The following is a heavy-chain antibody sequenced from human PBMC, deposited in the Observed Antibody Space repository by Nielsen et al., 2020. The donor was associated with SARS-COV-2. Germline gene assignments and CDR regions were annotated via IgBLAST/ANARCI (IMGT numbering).Heavy chain of an antibody. CDR2: IYYSGST. CDR1: GGSISSYY. J-gene: IGHJ3*02. D-gene: IGHD3-16*01. Sequence: SETLSLTCTVSGGSISSYYWSWIRQPPGKGLEWIGYIYYSGSTNYNPSLKSRVTTSVDTSKNQFSLKLSSVTAADTAVYYCARSGGGEARIQAFDIWGQGTMVTVSS. V-gene: IGHV4-59*01. CDR3: ARSGGGEARIQAFDI.